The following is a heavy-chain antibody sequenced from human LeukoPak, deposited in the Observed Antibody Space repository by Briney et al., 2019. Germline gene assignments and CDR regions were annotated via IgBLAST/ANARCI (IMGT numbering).Heavy chain of an antibody. CDR1: GDSVSSNSGV. J-gene: IGHJ5*02. V-gene: IGHV6-1*01. CDR3: ARGQAGFDP. CDR2: TYFRSKWNS. Sequence: SQTLSLTCAISGDSVSSNSGVWTWIRQTPSRGLEWLGRTYFRSKWNSDYALSVKGRITINPDTSENQFSLHLNSVTPEDTAVYYCARGQAGFDPWGQGTLVTVSS.